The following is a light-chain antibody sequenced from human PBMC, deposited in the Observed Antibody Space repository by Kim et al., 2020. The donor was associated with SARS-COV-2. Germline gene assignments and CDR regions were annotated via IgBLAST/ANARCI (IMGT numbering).Light chain of an antibody. Sequence: TATISCTRSSGSIASNYVQWYQRRPGSALITVIFQDDQRPSGVPDRFSGSIDRSSNSASLTIFGLETEDEADYYCQSYDSSNPWVFGGGTKLTVL. CDR1: SGSIASNY. CDR2: QDD. V-gene: IGLV6-57*03. J-gene: IGLJ3*02. CDR3: QSYDSSNPWV.